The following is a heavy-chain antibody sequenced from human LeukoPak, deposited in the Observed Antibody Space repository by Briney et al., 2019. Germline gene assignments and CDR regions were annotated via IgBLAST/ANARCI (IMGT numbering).Heavy chain of an antibody. J-gene: IGHJ4*02. V-gene: IGHV3-23*01. CDR2: ICDSGRAT. CDR1: GFTFNNYA. Sequence: GGSLRLSCAASGFTFNNYAMSWVRQAPGKGLEWVSGICDSGRATYYTDSVRGRCTISRDNSKNTVYLQMSNLRAEDTAVYFWARHDSLMPYWGQGSLVTVSS. CDR3: ARHDSLMPY. D-gene: IGHD5-18*01.